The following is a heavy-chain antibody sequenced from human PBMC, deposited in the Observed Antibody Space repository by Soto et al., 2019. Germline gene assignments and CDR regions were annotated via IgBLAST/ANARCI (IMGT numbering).Heavy chain of an antibody. D-gene: IGHD5-12*01. V-gene: IGHV1-18*01. CDR3: ARNYVDIVATIQDY. J-gene: IGHJ4*02. CDR2: ISAYNGNT. Sequence: SVKVYCTASGYTFTSYGISWVRQAPGQGLEWMGWISAYNGNTNYAQKLQGRVTMTTDTSTSTAYMELRSLRSDDTAVYYCARNYVDIVATIQDYWGQGTLVTVSS. CDR1: GYTFTSYG.